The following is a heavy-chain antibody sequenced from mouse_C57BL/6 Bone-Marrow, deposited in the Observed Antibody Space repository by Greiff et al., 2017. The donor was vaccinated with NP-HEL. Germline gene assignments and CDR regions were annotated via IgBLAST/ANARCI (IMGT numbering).Heavy chain of an antibody. D-gene: IGHD1-1*02. J-gene: IGHJ4*01. CDR3: ARSEAWWIGAMDY. V-gene: IGHV1-18*01. CDR1: GYTFTDYN. CDR2: INPNNGGT. Sequence: EVQLVESGPELVKPGASVKIPCKASGYTFTDYNMDWVKQSHGKSLEWIGDINPNNGGTIYNQKFKGKATLTVDKSSSTAYMELRSLTSEDTAVYYCARSEAWWIGAMDYWGQGTSVTVSS.